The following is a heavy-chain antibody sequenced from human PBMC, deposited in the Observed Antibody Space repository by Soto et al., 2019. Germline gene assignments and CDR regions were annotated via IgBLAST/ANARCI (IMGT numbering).Heavy chain of an antibody. CDR1: GYTFTGFY. V-gene: IGHV1-2*02. CDR3: ATYYGEYVGY. J-gene: IGHJ4*02. CDR2: INPNTGGT. Sequence: GXSVKGSCKASGYTFTGFYLHWRRQAPGQGPEWMGWINPNTGGTKYAQKFQGRVTMTRDMSITTGYMDLSGLTSDDTAVYYCATYYGEYVGYWGQGTLVTVSS. D-gene: IGHD4-17*01.